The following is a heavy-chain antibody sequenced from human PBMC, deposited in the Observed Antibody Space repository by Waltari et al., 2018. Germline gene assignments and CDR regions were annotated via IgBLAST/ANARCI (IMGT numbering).Heavy chain of an antibody. D-gene: IGHD3-10*01. Sequence: QVQLVDSGGGVVQPGRPLRLSCAASGFTCNNDGLHWGRQAPGKGLEWVAVIGYDGGKKYYADSVKGRFTISRDNSKNTLYLQMNSLRAEDTAVYSCAFGELSHYYLDYWGQGTLVTVSS. CDR3: AFGELSHYYLDY. V-gene: IGHV3-33*01. CDR1: GFTCNNDG. J-gene: IGHJ4*02. CDR2: IGYDGGKK.